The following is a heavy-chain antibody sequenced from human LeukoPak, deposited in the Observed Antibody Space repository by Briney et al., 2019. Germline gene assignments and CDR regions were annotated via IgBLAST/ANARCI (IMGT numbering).Heavy chain of an antibody. CDR3: AKDLLLWFGEFHFDY. J-gene: IGHJ4*02. CDR2: ISGSGGST. Sequence: GGSERLSCAASGFTFSSYAMSWVRQAPGKGLEWVSAISGSGGSTYYADSVKGRFTISRDNSKNTLYLQMNSLRAEDTAVYYCAKDLLLWFGEFHFDYWGQGTLVTVPT. CDR1: GFTFSSYA. D-gene: IGHD3-10*01. V-gene: IGHV3-23*01.